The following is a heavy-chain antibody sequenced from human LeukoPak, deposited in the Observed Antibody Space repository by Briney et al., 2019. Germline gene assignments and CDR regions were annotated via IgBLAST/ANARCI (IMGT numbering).Heavy chain of an antibody. J-gene: IGHJ6*02. D-gene: IGHD2-2*01. CDR2: IIPIFGTA. CDR1: GGTFSSYA. V-gene: IGHV1-69*13. Sequence: GASVKVSCKASGGTFSSYAISWVRQAPGQGLEWMGGIIPIFGTANYAQKFQGRVTITADESTSTAYMELSSLRSEDTAVYYCARARLGYCSSTSCSKPYYYYGMDVWGQGTTVTVSS. CDR3: ARARLGYCSSTSCSKPYYYYGMDV.